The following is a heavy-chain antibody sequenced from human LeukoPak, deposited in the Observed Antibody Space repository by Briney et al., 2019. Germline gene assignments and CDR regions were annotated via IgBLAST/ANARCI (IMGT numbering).Heavy chain of an antibody. V-gene: IGHV5-51*01. CDR3: ARYGGGWSRVYFYGMDV. D-gene: IGHD6-19*01. J-gene: IGHJ6*04. Sequence: GESLKISCKGSGYTFTSYWIGWVRQMPGKGLEWMGIIHAGDSDTRYSPSFQGQVTISADKSISTAYLQWSSLKASDTAMYYCARYGGGWSRVYFYGMDVWGKGTTVTVSS. CDR2: IHAGDSDT. CDR1: GYTFTSYW.